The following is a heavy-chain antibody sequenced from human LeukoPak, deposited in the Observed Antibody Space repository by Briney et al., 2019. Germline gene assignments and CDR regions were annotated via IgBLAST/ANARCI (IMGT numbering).Heavy chain of an antibody. CDR3: ARTYYFDSSGYIDSFDI. CDR1: GGSISSGDST. Sequence: SETLSLTGTVSGGSISSGDSTWSWIRQSPGKALRGIGNIYYTGSTYYNPSLKSRLTISVDTSKNQFSLKLNSVTAADTAVYYCARTYYFDSSGYIDSFDIWGQGTMVTVSS. D-gene: IGHD3-22*01. CDR2: IYYTGST. J-gene: IGHJ3*02. V-gene: IGHV4-30-4*01.